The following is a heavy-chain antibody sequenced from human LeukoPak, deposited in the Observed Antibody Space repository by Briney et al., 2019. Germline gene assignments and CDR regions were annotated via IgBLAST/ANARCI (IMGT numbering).Heavy chain of an antibody. D-gene: IGHD6-25*01. CDR1: GYTFTSYG. Sequence: ASVKVSCKASGYTFTSYGISWVRQAPGQGLEWMGWISAYNGNTNYAQKLQGRVTMTIDTSTSTAYMELRSLRSDDTAVYYCARAPTYSSASPKYYYYYMDVWGKGTTVTVSS. J-gene: IGHJ6*03. CDR2: ISAYNGNT. CDR3: ARAPTYSSASPKYYYYYMDV. V-gene: IGHV1-18*01.